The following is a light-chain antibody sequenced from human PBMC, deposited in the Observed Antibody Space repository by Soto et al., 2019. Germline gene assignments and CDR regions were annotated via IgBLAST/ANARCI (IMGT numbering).Light chain of an antibody. CDR1: QSVTTN. Sequence: EVVMTQSPSTLSVSPWARATLSCRASQSVTTNMAWYQQKPGQAPRLLIYGASSRATGIPARFSGSGSGTDFTLTISSLQSEDFAVYYCQQYNNWPPWTFGQGTKVDNK. CDR2: GAS. V-gene: IGKV3-15*01. J-gene: IGKJ1*01. CDR3: QQYNNWPPWT.